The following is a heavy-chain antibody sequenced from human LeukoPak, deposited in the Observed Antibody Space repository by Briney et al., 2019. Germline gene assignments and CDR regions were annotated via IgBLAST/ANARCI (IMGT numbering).Heavy chain of an antibody. J-gene: IGHJ4*02. V-gene: IGHV3-23*01. CDR1: GFTFRRYS. D-gene: IGHD3-22*01. Sequence: GGSLRLSCSASGFTFRRYSMSWVRQGPGKGLEWVAGISGSGATTYYADSVKGRFTISRDNAQNSLYLQLNSLRAEDTAVYYCARDRGYYVFDYWGQGTLVTVSS. CDR2: ISGSGATT. CDR3: ARDRGYYVFDY.